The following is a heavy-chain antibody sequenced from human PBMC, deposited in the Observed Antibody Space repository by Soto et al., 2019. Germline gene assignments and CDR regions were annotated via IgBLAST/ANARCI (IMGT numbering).Heavy chain of an antibody. CDR3: ASSTNTVTTFLDY. V-gene: IGHV1-69*01. CDR2: IIPIFGTA. D-gene: IGHD4-17*01. J-gene: IGHJ4*02. CDR1: EAILGSFA. Sequence: QVQLVQSGAEVKKPGSWWKVSGKALEAILGSFAISWGRQPLGQGLEWMGGIIPIFGTANYAQKFQGRVTITADESTSTAYMELSSLRSEDTAVYYCASSTNTVTTFLDYWGQGTLVTVSS.